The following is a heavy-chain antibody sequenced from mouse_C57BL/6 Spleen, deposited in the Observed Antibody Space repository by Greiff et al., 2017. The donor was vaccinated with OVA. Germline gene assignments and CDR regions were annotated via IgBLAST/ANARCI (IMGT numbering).Heavy chain of an antibody. D-gene: IGHD3-2*02. CDR2: ISDGGSYT. CDR3: ARDADSSGSGAMDD. CDR1: GFTFSSYA. V-gene: IGHV5-4*01. J-gene: IGHJ4*01. Sequence: EVKVVESGGGLVKPGGSLKLSCAASGFTFSSYAMSWVRQTPEKRLEWVATISDGGSYTYYPDNVKGRFTISRDNAKHNLYLQMSHLKSEDTAMYYCARDADSSGSGAMDDWGQGTSVTVSS.